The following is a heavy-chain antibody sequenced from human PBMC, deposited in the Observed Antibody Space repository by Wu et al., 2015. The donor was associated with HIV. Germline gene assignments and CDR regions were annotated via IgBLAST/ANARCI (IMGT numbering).Heavy chain of an antibody. J-gene: IGHJ4*01. V-gene: IGHV1-69*05. CDR1: GNTFNA. CDR3: ASPRSPGFSSAWPTYFDY. D-gene: IGHD6-19*01. CDR2: IIPLFGTT. Sequence: QVQLVQSGAEVKKPGSSVKISCKASGNTFNAINWVRQAPGQGLEWMGGIIPLFGTTEYAQIFQGRVTITTDESTSTAYMRLSSLRSEGTAVYYCASPRSPGFSSAWPTYFDYWGHGTLVTVSS.